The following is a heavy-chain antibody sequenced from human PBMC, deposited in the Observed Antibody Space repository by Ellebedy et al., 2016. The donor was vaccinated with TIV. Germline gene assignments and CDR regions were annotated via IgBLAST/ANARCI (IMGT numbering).Heavy chain of an antibody. J-gene: IGHJ4*02. CDR1: GFIFANYG. Sequence: AASVNVSCKASGFIFANYGISWVRQASGQGLEWLGWVAAYDGDTDYTQGLQGRVTMTTDASTSTAYMELRSLRSDDTAIYFCARGGAGRPYDFWGQGTLVIVSS. CDR2: VAAYDGDT. CDR3: ARGGAGRPYDF. D-gene: IGHD6-6*01. V-gene: IGHV1-18*01.